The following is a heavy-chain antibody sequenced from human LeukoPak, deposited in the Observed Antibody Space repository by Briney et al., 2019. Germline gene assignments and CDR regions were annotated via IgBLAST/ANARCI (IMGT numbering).Heavy chain of an antibody. CDR1: GFTFSNYA. J-gene: IGHJ4*02. V-gene: IGHV3-23*01. CDR3: AKGSHVDIVATTFDY. Sequence: GGSLRLSCAASGFTFSNYALTWVRQAPGKGLEWVSTISGSGGSTYYADSVKGRFIISRDNSKNTLYLQMSSLRAEGAAVYYCAKGSHVDIVATTFDYWGQGTLVTVSS. D-gene: IGHD5-12*01. CDR2: ISGSGGST.